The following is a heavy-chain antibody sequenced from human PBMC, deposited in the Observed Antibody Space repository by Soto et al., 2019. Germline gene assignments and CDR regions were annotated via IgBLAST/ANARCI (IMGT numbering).Heavy chain of an antibody. Sequence: SETLSLTCSVSGGSISNYYWSWIRQPPGKGLEWIGYIYYSGGTNYNPSLKSRVTISVDTSKNQFSLKLSSVTAADTAVYYCARRPGYSSPNWFDPWGQGTLVTAPQ. J-gene: IGHJ5*02. CDR2: IYYSGGT. CDR1: GGSISNYY. D-gene: IGHD6-13*01. CDR3: ARRPGYSSPNWFDP. V-gene: IGHV4-59*08.